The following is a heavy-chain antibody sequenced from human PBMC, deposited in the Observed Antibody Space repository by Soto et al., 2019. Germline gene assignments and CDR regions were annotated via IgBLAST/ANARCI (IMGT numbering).Heavy chain of an antibody. CDR1: GGTFSSYT. CDR2: ITSGSDYI. Sequence: GGSLRLSWAASGGTFSSYTMNWVRQAPGKGLEWVAFITSGSDYIYYADSVKGRFTISRDDANNSLFLQMRSLRAEDTAVYYCTRENVVTIFRRGQRGRSDNWSQRTLVTVS. CDR3: TRENVVTIFRRGQRGRSDN. V-gene: IGHV3-21*01. J-gene: IGHJ1*01. D-gene: IGHD3-9*01.